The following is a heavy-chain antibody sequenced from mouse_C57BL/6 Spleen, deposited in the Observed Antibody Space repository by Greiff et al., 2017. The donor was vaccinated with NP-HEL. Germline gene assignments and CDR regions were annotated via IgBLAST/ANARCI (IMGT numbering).Heavy chain of an antibody. CDR2: IHPNSGST. CDR3: AREGVGKCFDD. V-gene: IGHV1-64*01. D-gene: IGHD1-1*02. J-gene: IGHJ2*01. Sequence: QVQLQQPGAELVKPGASVKLSCKASGYTFTSYWMHWVKQRPGQGLEWIGMIHPNSGSTNYNEKFKSKATLTVDKSSSTAYMQLSSLTSEDSAVYYCAREGVGKCFDDWGQGTTLTVAS. CDR1: GYTFTSYW.